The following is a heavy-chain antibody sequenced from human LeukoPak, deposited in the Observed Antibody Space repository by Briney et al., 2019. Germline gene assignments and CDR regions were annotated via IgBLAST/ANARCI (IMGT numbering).Heavy chain of an antibody. J-gene: IGHJ4*02. CDR1: GVTFSSYA. V-gene: IGHV3-23*01. D-gene: IGHD1-26*01. CDR3: AKPLMWELRGSFDY. Sequence: GGSLRLSCAASGVTFSSYAMSWVRQAPGKGLEWVSAISGSGGSTYYADSVKGRFTISRDNSKNTLYLQMNSLRAEDTAVYYCAKPLMWELRGSFDYWGQGTLVTVSS. CDR2: ISGSGGST.